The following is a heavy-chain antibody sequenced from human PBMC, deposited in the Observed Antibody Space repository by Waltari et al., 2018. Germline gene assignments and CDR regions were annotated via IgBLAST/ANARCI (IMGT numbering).Heavy chain of an antibody. D-gene: IGHD2-21*01. J-gene: IGHJ4*02. CDR1: GFTFSSYA. CDR2: IYSGGST. V-gene: IGHV3-23*03. Sequence: EVQLLESGGGLVQPGGSLRLSCAASGFTFSSYAMSWVRQAQGKGLEWVSVIYSGGSTYYADSVKGRFTISRDNTKNTLYLQMNSLRAEDTAVYYGAKVGETATAFDYWGQGTLVTVSS. CDR3: AKVGETATAFDY.